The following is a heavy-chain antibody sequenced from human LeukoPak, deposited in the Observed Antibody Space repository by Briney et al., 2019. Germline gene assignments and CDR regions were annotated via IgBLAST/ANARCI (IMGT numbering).Heavy chain of an antibody. V-gene: IGHV1-46*01. D-gene: IGHD3-22*01. CDR2: INPSGGST. CDR3: ARDYCDSSGYYYPDAFDI. J-gene: IGHJ3*02. CDR1: GYTFTSYY. Sequence: ATVKVSCKASGYTFTSYYMHWVRQAPGQGLEWMGIINPSGGSTSYAQKFQGRVTMTRDMSTSTVYMELSSLRSEDTAVSYCARDYCDSSGYYYPDAFDIWGQGTMVTVSS.